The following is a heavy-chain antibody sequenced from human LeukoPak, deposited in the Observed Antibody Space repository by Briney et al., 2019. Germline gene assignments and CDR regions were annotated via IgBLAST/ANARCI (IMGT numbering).Heavy chain of an antibody. Sequence: GRSLRLSCAASGFTFSSYAMHWVRQAPGKGLEWVAVISYDGSNKYYADSVKGRFTISRDNSKNTLYLQMNSLRAEDTAVYYCARDPRDYSNYVHHQGKNYYYGMDVWGQGTTVTVSS. D-gene: IGHD4-11*01. J-gene: IGHJ6*02. V-gene: IGHV3-30-3*01. CDR2: ISYDGSNK. CDR3: ARDPRDYSNYVHHQGKNYYYGMDV. CDR1: GFTFSSYA.